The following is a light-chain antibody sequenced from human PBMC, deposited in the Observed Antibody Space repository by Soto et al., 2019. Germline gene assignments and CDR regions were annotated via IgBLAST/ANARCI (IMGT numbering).Light chain of an antibody. CDR3: SSYAGSSTLI. CDR2: EAN. CDR1: SSDVGSYNF. V-gene: IGLV2-23*01. J-gene: IGLJ2*01. Sequence: QSALTQPASVSGSPGQSITISCTGTSSDVGSYNFVSWFQQHPGNAPKLMIYEANKRPSGVSNRFSGSKSGNTASLTISGLQADDEADYYCSSYAGSSTLIFGGGTKLTVL.